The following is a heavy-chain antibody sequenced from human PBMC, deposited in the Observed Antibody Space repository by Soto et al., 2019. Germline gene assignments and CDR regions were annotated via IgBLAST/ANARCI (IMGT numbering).Heavy chain of an antibody. Sequence: QVQLQQWGAGLLKPSETLSLTCAVYGGSFSGYYWSLIRQPPGKGLEWIGEINHSGSTNYNPSLKSRVTISVDTSKNQFSLKLSSVTAADTAVYYCARGWGMVFDYWGQGTLVTVSS. CDR2: INHSGST. J-gene: IGHJ4*02. CDR3: ARGWGMVFDY. CDR1: GGSFSGYY. V-gene: IGHV4-34*01. D-gene: IGHD2-8*01.